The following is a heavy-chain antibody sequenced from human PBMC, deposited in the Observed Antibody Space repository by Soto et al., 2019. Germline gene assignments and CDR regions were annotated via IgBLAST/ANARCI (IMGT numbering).Heavy chain of an antibody. D-gene: IGHD3-10*01. J-gene: IGHJ3*02. V-gene: IGHV1-69*01. Sequence: QVQLVQSGAEVKKPGSSVKVSCKASGGSFSTYGISWVRQAPGQGLEWMGGFIPVFTTAKYAQKFQGRVSITADESTYHAYMELSSLRSEDTAVYFWARDGVDVARTSVRHGALDIWGQGTVVTVSS. CDR1: GGSFSTYG. CDR3: ARDGVDVARTSVRHGALDI. CDR2: FIPVFTTA.